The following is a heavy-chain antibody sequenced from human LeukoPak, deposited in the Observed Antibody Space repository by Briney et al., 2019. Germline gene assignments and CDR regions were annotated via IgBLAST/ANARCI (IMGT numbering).Heavy chain of an antibody. CDR1: GGSISSYY. CDR2: IYYSGST. CDR3: AKDVVVIATNWFDP. D-gene: IGHD2-21*01. Sequence: PSESLSLTCTVSGGSISSYYWSWIRQPPGKGLEWIGYIYYSGSTNYNPSLKSRVTISVDTSKNQFSLKLSSVTAADTAVYYCAKDVVVIATNWFDPWGQGTLVTVSS. V-gene: IGHV4-59*08. J-gene: IGHJ5*02.